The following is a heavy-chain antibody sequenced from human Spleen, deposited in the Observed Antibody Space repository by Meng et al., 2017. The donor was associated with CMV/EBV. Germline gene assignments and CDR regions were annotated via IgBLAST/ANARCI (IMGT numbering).Heavy chain of an antibody. Sequence: ASVKVSCKASGYTFSTYDINWVRQAAGQGLEWMGWMNPNSGNTGYAQKFQGSDTITRNTSISTAYMELSSLRSEDTAVYYCARDFWSGNSLYGMDVWGQGTTVTVSS. CDR1: GYTFSTYD. CDR2: MNPNSGNT. J-gene: IGHJ6*02. D-gene: IGHD3-3*01. V-gene: IGHV1-8*03. CDR3: ARDFWSGNSLYGMDV.